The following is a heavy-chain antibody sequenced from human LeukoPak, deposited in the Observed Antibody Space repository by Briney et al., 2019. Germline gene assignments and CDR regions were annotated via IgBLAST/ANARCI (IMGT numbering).Heavy chain of an antibody. CDR3: ARGGFPGYSASWFY. J-gene: IGHJ4*02. D-gene: IGHD6-13*01. Sequence: PSETLSLSCTVSGDSISSANYYWTWIRQPADRGLEWIGRISAIIGTSYDPSFKSRVTISVDTSKNQFSLNLNSVTAADTAVYYCARGGFPGYSASWFYWGQGTLVTVSS. V-gene: IGHV4-61*02. CDR1: GDSISSANYY. CDR2: ISAIIGT.